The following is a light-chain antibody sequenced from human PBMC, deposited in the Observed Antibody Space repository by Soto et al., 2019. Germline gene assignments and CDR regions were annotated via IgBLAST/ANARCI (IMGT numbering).Light chain of an antibody. CDR1: QTISSW. CDR2: KAS. Sequence: DIQMTQSPSTLSGTDGDRVTMTCRASQTISSWLAWYQQKPGKAPKLLIYKASTLKSGVPSRFSGSGSGTEFTLTISCLQPDDFTTYYCQHDNSYSEAFGQGTKVDIK. V-gene: IGKV1-5*03. CDR3: QHDNSYSEA. J-gene: IGKJ1*01.